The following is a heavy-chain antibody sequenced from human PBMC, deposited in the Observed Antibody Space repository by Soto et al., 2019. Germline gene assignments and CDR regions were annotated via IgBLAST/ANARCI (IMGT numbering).Heavy chain of an antibody. Sequence: QLQLQESGPGLVKPSETLSLTCTVSGGSISSSSYYWGWIRQPPGKGLEWIGSIYYSGSTYYNPSRTSRXXIXVXPSKHQFSLKLSSVPAADTAVYYCARHDDYADACDIWGQGTMVTVSS. D-gene: IGHD3-16*01. CDR3: ARHDDYADACDI. V-gene: IGHV4-39*01. CDR1: GGSISSSSYY. CDR2: IYYSGST. J-gene: IGHJ3*02.